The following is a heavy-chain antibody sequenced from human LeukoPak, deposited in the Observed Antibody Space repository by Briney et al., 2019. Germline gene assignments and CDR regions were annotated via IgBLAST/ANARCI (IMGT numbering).Heavy chain of an antibody. D-gene: IGHD2-15*01. Sequence: GGSLRLSCTASGFDFSNSFMTWVRQAPGKGLEWISYISSRSTTMYYADSVKGRFTISRDNGKNTVYLQMNNLRVDDTAVFYCGKGSLAVPATPPDFWGQGTLVTVSS. J-gene: IGHJ4*02. V-gene: IGHV3-11*01. CDR2: ISSRSTTM. CDR3: GKGSLAVPATPPDF. CDR1: GFDFSNSF.